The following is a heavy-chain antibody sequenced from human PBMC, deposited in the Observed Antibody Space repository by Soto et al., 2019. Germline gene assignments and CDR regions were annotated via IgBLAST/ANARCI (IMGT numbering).Heavy chain of an antibody. CDR3: ASLYDSSGYYYVRERAFDI. CDR1: GFTFSDYY. D-gene: IGHD3-22*01. Sequence: PGGSLRLSCAASGFTFSDYYMSWIRQAPGKGLEWVSYISSSGSTIYYADSVKGRFTISRDNAKNSLYLQMNSLRAEDTAVYYCASLYDSSGYYYVRERAFDIWGQGTIVTGSS. CDR2: ISSSGSTI. J-gene: IGHJ3*02. V-gene: IGHV3-11*01.